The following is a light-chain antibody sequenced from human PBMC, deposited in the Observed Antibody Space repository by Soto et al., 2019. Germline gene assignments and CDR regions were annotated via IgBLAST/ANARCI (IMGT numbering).Light chain of an antibody. CDR2: EAS. V-gene: IGKV3-11*01. J-gene: IGKJ1*01. CDR3: QQGSTWPWT. Sequence: EIVLTQSPATLSLSPGERATLSCRASQSVSSSLAWYQQKLGQAPRLLIYEASDRAISIPARFSGSGSGTDFTLIISSLESEDFAVYYCQQGSTWPWTFGQGTKVEIK. CDR1: QSVSSS.